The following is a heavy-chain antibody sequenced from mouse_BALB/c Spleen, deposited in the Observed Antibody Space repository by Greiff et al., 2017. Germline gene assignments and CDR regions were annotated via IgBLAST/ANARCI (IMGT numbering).Heavy chain of an antibody. CDR2: ISYSGST. CDR1: GDSITSGY. D-gene: IGHD2-4*01. CDR3: ARGDYSWFAY. J-gene: IGHJ3*01. V-gene: IGHV3-8*02. Sequence: EVKVVESGPSLVKPSQTLSLTCSVTGDSITSGYWNWIRKFPGNKLEYMGYISYSGSTYYNPSLKSRISITRDTSKNQYYLQLNSVTTEDTATYYCARGDYSWFAYWGQGTLVTVSA.